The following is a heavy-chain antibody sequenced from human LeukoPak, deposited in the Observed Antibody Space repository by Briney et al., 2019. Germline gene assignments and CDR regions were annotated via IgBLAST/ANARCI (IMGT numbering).Heavy chain of an antibody. V-gene: IGHV4-59*08. J-gene: IGHJ6*03. CDR1: GGSISSYY. CDR3: ARTTVVRFSYYYMDV. CDR2: IYYSGYT. Sequence: SETLSLTCTVSGGSISSYYWSWIRQPPGKGLERIGCIYYSGYTNYKSSLKSRVTISVDTSKNQFSLKLSSVTAADTAVYYCARTTVVRFSYYYMDVWGKGTTVTISS. D-gene: IGHD4-23*01.